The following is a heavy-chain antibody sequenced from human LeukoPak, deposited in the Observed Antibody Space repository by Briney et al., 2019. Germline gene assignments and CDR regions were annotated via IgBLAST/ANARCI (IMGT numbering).Heavy chain of an antibody. CDR1: GGSISSYY. CDR3: ARAARKNWFDP. J-gene: IGHJ5*02. Sequence: KPSETLSLTCTVSGGSISSYYWSWLRQPPGKGLEWIGYIYYSGGTNYNPSLKSRVTISVDTSKNQFSLKLSSVTAADTAVYYSARAARKNWFDPWGQGTLVTVSS. CDR2: IYYSGGT. V-gene: IGHV4-59*01.